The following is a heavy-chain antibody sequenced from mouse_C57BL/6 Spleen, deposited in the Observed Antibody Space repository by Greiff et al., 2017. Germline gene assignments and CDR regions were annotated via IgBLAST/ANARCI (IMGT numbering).Heavy chain of an antibody. J-gene: IGHJ3*01. CDR3: ARYYGSSYTFWFAY. D-gene: IGHD1-1*01. CDR1: GYTFTSYW. Sequence: QVQLKQPGAELVKPGASVKLSCKASGYTFTSYWMQWVKQRPGQGLEWIGEIDPSDSYTNYNQKFKGKATLTVDTSSSTAYMQLSILTSEDSAVYYCARYYGSSYTFWFAYWGQGTLVTVSA. CDR2: IDPSDSYT. V-gene: IGHV1-50*01.